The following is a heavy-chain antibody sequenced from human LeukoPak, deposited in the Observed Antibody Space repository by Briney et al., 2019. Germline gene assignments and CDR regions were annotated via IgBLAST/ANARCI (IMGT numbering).Heavy chain of an antibody. CDR1: GYTFTGYY. Sequence: ASVKVSCKASGYTFTGYYMHWVRQAPGQGLEWMGRINPNSGGTNYAQKFQGRVTMTRDTSISTAYMELSRLRSDDTAVYYCARKNWNYGVHYYYMDVWGKGTTVTVSS. D-gene: IGHD1-7*01. CDR2: INPNSGGT. V-gene: IGHV1-2*06. CDR3: ARKNWNYGVHYYYMDV. J-gene: IGHJ6*03.